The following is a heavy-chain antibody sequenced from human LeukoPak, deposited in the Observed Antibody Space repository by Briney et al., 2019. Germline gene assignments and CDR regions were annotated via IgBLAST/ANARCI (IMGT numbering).Heavy chain of an antibody. CDR3: AKGEHYTASMVDY. V-gene: IGHV3-30*18. CDR2: ISHDGSNQ. J-gene: IGHJ4*02. CDR1: GFTFSSYV. Sequence: GGSLRLSCAASGFTFSSYVMHWVRQAPGKGLEWVAVISHDGSNQYYGDSVKGRFTISRDNSKNTLYLQMDSLKTEDTAVYYCAKGEHYTASMVDYWGQGTLVTVSS. D-gene: IGHD1/OR15-1a*01.